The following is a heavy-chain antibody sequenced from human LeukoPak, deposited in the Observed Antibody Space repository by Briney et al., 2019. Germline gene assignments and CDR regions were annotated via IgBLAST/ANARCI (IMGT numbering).Heavy chain of an antibody. J-gene: IGHJ4*02. Sequence: GGSLRLSCAGSGFTFSAYWMSWVRQAQGKGREWGATIREDGSEKYYVHSVKGRFTISRDNAKNSLYLQMNSLRAEDTAVYYCTRTGYRSNWYVPNWGRGTLVTVSS. CDR1: GFTFSAYW. CDR2: IREDGSEK. V-gene: IGHV3-7*01. CDR3: TRTGYRSNWYVPN. D-gene: IGHD6-13*01.